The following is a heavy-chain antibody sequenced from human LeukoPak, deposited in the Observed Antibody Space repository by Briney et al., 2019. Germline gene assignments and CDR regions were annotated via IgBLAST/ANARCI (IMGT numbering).Heavy chain of an antibody. V-gene: IGHV3-33*01. D-gene: IGHD1-7*01. Sequence: PGRSLRLSCAASGFTFSSYGMHWVRQAPGKGLEWVAVIWYDGSNKYYAASVKGRFTISRDNSKNTLYLQMNSLRAEDTAVYYCSREFPNWNYVDYYYGMDVWGQGTTVTVSS. J-gene: IGHJ6*02. CDR1: GFTFSSYG. CDR2: IWYDGSNK. CDR3: SREFPNWNYVDYYYGMDV.